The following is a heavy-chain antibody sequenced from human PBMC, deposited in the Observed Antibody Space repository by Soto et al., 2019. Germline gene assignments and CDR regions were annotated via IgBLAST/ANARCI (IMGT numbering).Heavy chain of an antibody. CDR3: ARASFGALFGY. Sequence: EVQLVESGGGLIQPGGSLRLSCAASGFTVSSNYMSWVRQAPGKGLEWVSVIYSGGSTYYADSVKGRFTISRDNSKNTLHLQMNSPRAEETAVYYCARASFGALFGYWGQGTLVTVSS. CDR1: GFTVSSNY. CDR2: IYSGGST. V-gene: IGHV3-53*01. J-gene: IGHJ4*02. D-gene: IGHD3-10*01.